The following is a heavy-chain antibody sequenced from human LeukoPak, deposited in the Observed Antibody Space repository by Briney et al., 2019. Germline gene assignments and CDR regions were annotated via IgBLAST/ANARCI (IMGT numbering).Heavy chain of an antibody. V-gene: IGHV3-7*03. J-gene: IGHJ6*02. CDR2: VNRDGSET. D-gene: IGHD2-8*01. Sequence: GGSLRLSCAASGFTLSNHWMTWVRQVPGRGPEWVANVNRDGSETYYLDSVKGRFTISRDNAKNSLYLQMNSLRAEDAALYYCVRNNAMDVWGQGTTVIVSS. CDR1: GFTLSNHW. CDR3: VRNNAMDV.